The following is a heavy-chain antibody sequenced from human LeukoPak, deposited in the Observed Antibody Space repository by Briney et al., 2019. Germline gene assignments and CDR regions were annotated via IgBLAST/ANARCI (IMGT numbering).Heavy chain of an antibody. D-gene: IGHD2-2*01. Sequence: SVKVSCKASGGTFSSYAISWVRQAPGQGLEWMGGIIPIFGTANYAQKFQGRVTITTDESTSTAYMELSSLRSEDTAVYYCARYLTAGGPRLNYYMDVWGKGTTVTAPS. CDR1: GGTFSSYA. J-gene: IGHJ6*03. CDR2: IIPIFGTA. V-gene: IGHV1-69*05. CDR3: ARYLTAGGPRLNYYMDV.